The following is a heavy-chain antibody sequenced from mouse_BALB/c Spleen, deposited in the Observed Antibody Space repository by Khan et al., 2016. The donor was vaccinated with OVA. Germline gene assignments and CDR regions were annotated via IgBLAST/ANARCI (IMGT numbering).Heavy chain of an antibody. CDR2: INPSTGYT. CDR1: GYTFANYW. Sequence: QVQLKQSGAELAKPGASVKMSCKASGYTFANYWMHWVKQRPGQGLDWIGYINPSTGYTDYNQKLKDKATLTADKSSSTAYMQLSSLTSEDSAVYYCSRFGSSYGTTFVYWGQGTTLTVSS. D-gene: IGHD1-1*01. CDR3: SRFGSSYGTTFVY. V-gene: IGHV1-7*01. J-gene: IGHJ2*01.